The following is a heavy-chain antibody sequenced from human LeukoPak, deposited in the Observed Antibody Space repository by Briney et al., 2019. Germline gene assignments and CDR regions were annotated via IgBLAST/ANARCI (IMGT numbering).Heavy chain of an antibody. CDR2: ISAYNGNT. Sequence: ASVNVSCKASGYTFTSYGISWVRQAPGQGLEWMGWISAYNGNTNFAQKVQGRVTMTTDTSTSTVYMELRSLRSDDTAVYYCARDQPSLMLRGASGYWGQGTLVTVSS. CDR3: ARDQPSLMLRGASGY. V-gene: IGHV1-18*01. J-gene: IGHJ4*02. D-gene: IGHD3-10*01. CDR1: GYTFTSYG.